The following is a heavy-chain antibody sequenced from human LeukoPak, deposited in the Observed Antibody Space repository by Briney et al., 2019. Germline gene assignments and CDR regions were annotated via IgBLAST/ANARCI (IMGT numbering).Heavy chain of an antibody. Sequence: SETLSLTYTVSGASTNTHFWSWIRQPAGKGLEWIGRIYFSGSSNYNPSLKSRVTMSVDTSNNQLSLKPTSVSAADTAVYYCAREGGDSGSFLPFDYWGRGTLVTVSS. V-gene: IGHV4-4*07. D-gene: IGHD3-10*01. J-gene: IGHJ4*02. CDR2: IYFSGSS. CDR1: GASTNTHF. CDR3: AREGGDSGSFLPFDY.